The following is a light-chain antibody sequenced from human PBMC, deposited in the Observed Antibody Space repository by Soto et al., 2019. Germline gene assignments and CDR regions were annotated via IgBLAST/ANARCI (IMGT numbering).Light chain of an antibody. J-gene: IGKJ3*01. CDR2: AAS. CDR1: QSVRSSY. V-gene: IGKV3-20*01. Sequence: EIVLTQSPGTLSLSPGEGATLSCRASQSVRSSYLAWYLQKPGQAPRLLIYAASSRATGIPDRFSGSGSGTDFTLTISRLEPEDFAVYYCQQYGSSPFTFGPGTKVDIK. CDR3: QQYGSSPFT.